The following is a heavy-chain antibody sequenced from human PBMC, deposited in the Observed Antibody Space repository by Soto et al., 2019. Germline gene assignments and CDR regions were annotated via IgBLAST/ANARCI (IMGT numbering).Heavy chain of an antibody. J-gene: IGHJ4*02. V-gene: IGHV5-10-1*01. D-gene: IGHD2-2*01. CDR2: IDPSDSYT. Sequence: GESLKISCKGSGYSFTSYWISWVRQMPGKGLEWMGRIDPSDSYTNYSPSFQGHVTISAYKSISTAYLQWSSLKASDSAMYYCAIHCSSTSCYDYWGQGTLVTVSS. CDR3: AIHCSSTSCYDY. CDR1: GYSFTSYW.